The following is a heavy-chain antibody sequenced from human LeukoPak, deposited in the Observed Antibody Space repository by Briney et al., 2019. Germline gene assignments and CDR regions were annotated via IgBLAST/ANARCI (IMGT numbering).Heavy chain of an antibody. J-gene: IGHJ4*02. CDR3: ARRQGTTLNFDY. Sequence: ASVKVSCKASGYTFTGYYMHWVRQAPGQGLEWMGWINAYNGNTNYAQNLQGRVTMTTDTSTSTAYMELRSPRSDDTAVYYCARRQGTTLNFDYWGQGTLVTVSS. CDR1: GYTFTGYY. V-gene: IGHV1-18*04. D-gene: IGHD1-1*01. CDR2: INAYNGNT.